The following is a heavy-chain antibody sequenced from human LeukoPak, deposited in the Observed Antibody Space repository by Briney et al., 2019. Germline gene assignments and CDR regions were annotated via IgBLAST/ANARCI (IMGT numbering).Heavy chain of an antibody. V-gene: IGHV1-69*04. J-gene: IGHJ4*02. CDR2: IIPILGIA. CDR1: GGTFSSYA. CDR3: ARSAQLGVPFDY. D-gene: IGHD2-2*01. Sequence: SVKVSCKASGGTFSSYAISWVRQAPGQRLEWMGRIIPILGIANYAQKFQGRVTITADKSTSAAYMELSSLRSEDTAVYYCARSAQLGVPFDYWGQGTLVTVSS.